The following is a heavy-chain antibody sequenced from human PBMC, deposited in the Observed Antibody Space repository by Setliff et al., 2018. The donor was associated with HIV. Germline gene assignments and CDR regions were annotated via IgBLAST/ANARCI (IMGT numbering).Heavy chain of an antibody. J-gene: IGHJ4*02. CDR2: ISYGGNNK. V-gene: IGHV3-30-3*01. CDR1: GFTFSSYA. CDR3: AKDQLGYVVGPTGVSFDY. D-gene: IGHD1-26*01. Sequence: GGSLRLSCGASGFTFSSYAMHWVRQAPGKGLEWVAVISYGGNNKYYAGSVKGRFTISRDSSKNTLYLHMNSLRPEDTAVYYCAKDQLGYVVGPTGVSFDYWGQGTLVTVSS.